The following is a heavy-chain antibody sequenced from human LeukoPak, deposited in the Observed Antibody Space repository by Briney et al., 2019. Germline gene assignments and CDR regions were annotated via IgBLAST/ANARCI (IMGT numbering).Heavy chain of an antibody. V-gene: IGHV4-38-2*02. D-gene: IGHD6-19*01. CDR3: ATSGWYLLPGVY. Sequence: SETLSLTCTVSGYSISSGYYWGWIRQPPGQGLEWIGSIYYSGSTYYNPSLESRVTISVDTSKNQFSLKLSSVTAADTAVYYCATSGWYLLPGVYWGQGTLVTVSS. J-gene: IGHJ4*02. CDR1: GYSISSGYY. CDR2: IYYSGST.